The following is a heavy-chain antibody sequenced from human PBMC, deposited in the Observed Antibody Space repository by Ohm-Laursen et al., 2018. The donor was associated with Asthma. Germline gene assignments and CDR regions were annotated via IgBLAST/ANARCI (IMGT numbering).Heavy chain of an antibody. D-gene: IGHD3-10*01. CDR2: ISSSSSYT. CDR3: ARDYCFADYYGSGSPCPHDY. Sequence: SLRLSCAASGFTFSDYYMSWIRQALGKGLEWVSYISSSSSYTNYADSVKGRFTISRDNAKNSLYLQMNSLRAEDTAVYYCARDYCFADYYGSGSPCPHDYWGQGTLVTVSS. V-gene: IGHV3-11*06. CDR1: GFTFSDYY. J-gene: IGHJ4*02.